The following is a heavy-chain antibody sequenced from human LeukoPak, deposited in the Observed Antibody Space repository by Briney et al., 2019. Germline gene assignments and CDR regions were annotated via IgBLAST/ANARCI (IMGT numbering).Heavy chain of an antibody. CDR3: ARAFQSLGGLSLPDY. CDR1: GYTFTGYY. V-gene: IGHV7-4-1*02. D-gene: IGHD3-16*02. Sequence: ASVKVSCKASGYTFTGYYMHWVRQAPGQGLELMGWIHPSTGNPTYAQGFTGRFVFSLDTSVSTTYLQISSLKAEDTAVYFCARAFQSLGGLSLPDYWGQGTLLTVSS. CDR2: IHPSTGNP. J-gene: IGHJ4*02.